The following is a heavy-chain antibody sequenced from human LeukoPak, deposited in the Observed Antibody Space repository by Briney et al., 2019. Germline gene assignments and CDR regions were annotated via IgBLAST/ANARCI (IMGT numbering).Heavy chain of an antibody. V-gene: IGHV4-59*01. CDR2: IYYSGST. Sequence: PSETLSLTCTVSGGSISSYYWSWIRQPPGKGLEWIGYIYYSGSTNYNPSLKSRVTISVDTSKNQFSLKLTSVTAADTAVYYCARDSGNYRFDYWGQGTLVIVSS. CDR1: GGSISSYY. CDR3: ARDSGNYRFDY. J-gene: IGHJ4*02. D-gene: IGHD1-26*01.